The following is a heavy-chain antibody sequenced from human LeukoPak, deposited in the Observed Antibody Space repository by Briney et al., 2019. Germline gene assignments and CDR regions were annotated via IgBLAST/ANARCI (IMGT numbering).Heavy chain of an antibody. Sequence: GASVKVSCKTSGYTFTTHAISWVRQAPGQGLEWMGWISAYDGNTNYAQKLQGRVTMTTDTSTRTAYMELRSLRSDDTAVYYCATAASDYRTDYWGHGTLVTVSS. J-gene: IGHJ4*01. D-gene: IGHD4-11*01. V-gene: IGHV1-18*01. CDR2: ISAYDGNT. CDR3: ATAASDYRTDY. CDR1: GYTFTTHA.